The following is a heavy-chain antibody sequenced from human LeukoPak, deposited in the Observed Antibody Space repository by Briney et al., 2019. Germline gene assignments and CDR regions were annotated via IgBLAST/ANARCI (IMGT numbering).Heavy chain of an antibody. CDR2: MNPNSGNT. CDR1: GYTFNNYD. J-gene: IGHJ6*02. V-gene: IGHV1-8*01. Sequence: GASVKVSCKAFGYTFNNYDINWVRQAPGQGLEWMGWMNPNSGNTGYAQKFQGRVTLTRETFISTAYMELSSLRSEDTAVYCCVRAMDPLDTFNYQYAMDVWGQGTMVTVSS. CDR3: VRAMDPLDTFNYQYAMDV. D-gene: IGHD5-24*01.